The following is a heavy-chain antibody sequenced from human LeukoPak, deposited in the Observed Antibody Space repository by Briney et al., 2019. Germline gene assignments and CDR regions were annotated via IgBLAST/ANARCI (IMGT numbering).Heavy chain of an antibody. CDR1: GFAFSSYG. CDR2: IHYDSTTE. D-gene: IGHD1-26*01. Sequence: GGSLRLSCAASGFAFSSYGMHWVRQAPGKGLEWVAYIHYDSTTEDYADSVKGRFTISRDNSKNTLYLQMNSLRAEDTAVYYCAKDLEVGATGHFDYWGQGTLVTVSS. V-gene: IGHV3-30*02. CDR3: AKDLEVGATGHFDY. J-gene: IGHJ4*02.